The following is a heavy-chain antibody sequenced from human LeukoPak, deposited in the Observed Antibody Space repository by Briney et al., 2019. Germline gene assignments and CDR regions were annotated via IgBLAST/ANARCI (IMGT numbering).Heavy chain of an antibody. V-gene: IGHV4-39*07. J-gene: IGHJ4*02. D-gene: IGHD6-19*01. CDR2: MFYNGAT. CDR1: GGSISSSDYY. CDR3: AREACFALPVVGSGDY. Sequence: SETLSLTCSVSGGSISSSDYYWGWIRQPPGKGLEWIGTMFYNGATKSNPSLSSRVTMSIDTSKNQFSLKLRSVTAADTAVYYCAREACFALPVVGSGDYWGQGTLVTVSS.